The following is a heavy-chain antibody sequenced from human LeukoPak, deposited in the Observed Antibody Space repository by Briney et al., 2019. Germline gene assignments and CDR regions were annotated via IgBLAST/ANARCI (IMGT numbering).Heavy chain of an antibody. CDR1: GGSISSYY. CDR3: ARVGVVAATGAYYGMDV. V-gene: IGHV4-59*01. Sequence: SETLSLTCTVSGGSISSYYWSWIRQPPGKGLEWIGYIYYSGSTNYNPSLKSRVTISVDTSKNQFSLKLSSVTAADTAVYYCARVGVVAATGAYYGMDVWGKGTTVTVSS. D-gene: IGHD2-15*01. CDR2: IYYSGST. J-gene: IGHJ6*04.